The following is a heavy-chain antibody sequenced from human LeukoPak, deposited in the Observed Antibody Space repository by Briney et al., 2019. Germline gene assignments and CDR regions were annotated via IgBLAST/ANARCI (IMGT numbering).Heavy chain of an antibody. Sequence: SETLSLTCTVSGGSISSSFYYWGWIRQPPGKGLEWIGSIYYSGSTYYNPSLKSRVTISVDTSKNQFSLKLSSVTAADTAVYYCARNPYYYGSGSYYNSAFDIWGQGTMVTVSS. CDR1: GGSISSSFYY. D-gene: IGHD3-10*01. CDR2: IYYSGST. CDR3: ARNPYYYGSGSYYNSAFDI. J-gene: IGHJ3*02. V-gene: IGHV4-39*01.